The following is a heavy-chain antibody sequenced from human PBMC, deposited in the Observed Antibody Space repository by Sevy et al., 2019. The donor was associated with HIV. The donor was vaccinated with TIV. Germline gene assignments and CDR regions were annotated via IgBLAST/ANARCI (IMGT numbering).Heavy chain of an antibody. V-gene: IGHV3-64D*06. CDR2: ISSNGGST. D-gene: IGHD5-12*01. CDR1: GFTFSNYI. CDR3: VKGVDILGAASRYFYGMDV. J-gene: IGHJ6*02. Sequence: GGSLRLSCSASGFTFSNYIMHWVRQAPGQGPKYVSAISSNGGSTYYADSVKGRFIISRDNSKNTLDLQMSSLRDEDTAVYYCVKGVDILGAASRYFYGMDVWGRGTMVTVSS.